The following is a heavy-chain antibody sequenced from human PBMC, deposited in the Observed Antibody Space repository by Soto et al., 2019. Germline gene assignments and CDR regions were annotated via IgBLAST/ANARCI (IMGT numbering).Heavy chain of an antibody. CDR1: GFTASNYY. Sequence: EVPVVESGGGLVQPGGSLRLSCAASGFTASNYYVTWVRQAPGKGPEWVSTIDSGDRTYYGDSVKGRFTISRDNSKNTLYLQMNSLRAEDTAVYYCASGYCGGGSCYPAHWGQGTLVTVSS. CDR3: ASGYCGGGSCYPAH. D-gene: IGHD2-15*01. CDR2: IDSGDRT. V-gene: IGHV3-66*01. J-gene: IGHJ4*02.